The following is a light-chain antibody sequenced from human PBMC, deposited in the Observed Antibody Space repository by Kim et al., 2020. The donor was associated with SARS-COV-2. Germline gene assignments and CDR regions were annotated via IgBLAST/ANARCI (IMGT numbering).Light chain of an antibody. CDR2: DAS. J-gene: IGKJ2*03. CDR1: QRISSNY. V-gene: IGKV3-20*01. Sequence: LSPGKRASLSCRANQRISSNYLAWYQHRPVQSPRLLIHDASNRATGIPYRFSGSGSGTVFTLTISRLEPEDFAVYYCHQYIRSPYSFGQGTKLEI. CDR3: HQYIRSPYS.